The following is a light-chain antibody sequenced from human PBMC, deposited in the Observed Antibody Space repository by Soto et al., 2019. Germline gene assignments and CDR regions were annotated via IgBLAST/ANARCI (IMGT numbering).Light chain of an antibody. Sequence: QSALTQPASVSGSPGQSITISCTGTSSDVGGYNSVSWYQQHPGKAPQLIIYEVSNRPSGVSNRFSGFKSGNTASLTISGLRAEDGDGYHCTSYTSSRTRVFGGGTKVTVL. CDR2: EVS. V-gene: IGLV2-14*01. J-gene: IGLJ3*02. CDR1: SSDVGGYNS. CDR3: TSYTSSRTRV.